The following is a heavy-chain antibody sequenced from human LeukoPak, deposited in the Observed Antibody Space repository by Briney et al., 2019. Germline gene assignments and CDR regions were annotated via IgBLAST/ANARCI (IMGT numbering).Heavy chain of an antibody. CDR3: GRDFWRFWFDV. V-gene: IGHV3-49*03. D-gene: IGHD3-3*01. CDR2: IRSKAYGGTP. Sequence: GGSLRLSCTASGFTLGDDGMSWFRQAPGKGLEWVGFIRSKAYGGTPEYAASVKCRFTLSKNASKSIAYQQMASLKTEGPGVYYCGRDFWRFWFDVWGQGTLVTVSS. CDR1: GFTLGDDG. J-gene: IGHJ5*02.